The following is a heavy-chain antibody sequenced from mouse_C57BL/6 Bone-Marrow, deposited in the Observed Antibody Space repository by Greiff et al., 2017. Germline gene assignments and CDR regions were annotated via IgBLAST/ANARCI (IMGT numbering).Heavy chain of an antibody. V-gene: IGHV1-54*01. J-gene: IGHJ2*01. Sequence: QVQLKESGAELVRPGTSVKVSCKASGYAFTNYLIEWVKQRPGQGLEWIGVINPGSGGTNYNEKFKGKATLTADKSSSTAYMQLSSLTSEDSAVYFCARTTIPYFDYWGQGTTLTVSS. CDR1: GYAFTNYL. CDR3: ARTTIPYFDY. CDR2: INPGSGGT. D-gene: IGHD2-12*01.